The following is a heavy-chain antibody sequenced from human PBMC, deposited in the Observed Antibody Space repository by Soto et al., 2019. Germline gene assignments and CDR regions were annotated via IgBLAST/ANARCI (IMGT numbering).Heavy chain of an antibody. CDR1: GFTFSSYW. CDR3: AKSVVVPAAPYYYYYYLDV. Sequence: VQLVESGGGLVQPGGSLRLSCAASGFTFSSYWMSWVRQAPGKGLEWVANIKQDGSEKYYVDSVKGRFTISRDNAKNALYLQRNSRRAEDAAVYYCAKSVVVPAAPYYYYYYLDVWGKGTKVTVSS. CDR2: IKQDGSEK. J-gene: IGHJ6*03. V-gene: IGHV3-7*01. D-gene: IGHD2-2*01.